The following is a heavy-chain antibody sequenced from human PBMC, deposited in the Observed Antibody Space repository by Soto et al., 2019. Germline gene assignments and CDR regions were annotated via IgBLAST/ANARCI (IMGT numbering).Heavy chain of an antibody. CDR3: ARVSRDYYLYYFDY. CDR2: ISTTRNYT. J-gene: IGHJ4*02. CDR1: GFTVSYHC. D-gene: IGHD3-3*01. V-gene: IGHV3-11*06. Sequence: GWSLGLGCTVSGFTVSYHCMAWVRQAPGKGLEWVSDISTTRNYTKYADSVKGRFSMSRDNARNSVYLQMNRLRADDTAVYYCARVSRDYYLYYFDYWGQGALVTVSS.